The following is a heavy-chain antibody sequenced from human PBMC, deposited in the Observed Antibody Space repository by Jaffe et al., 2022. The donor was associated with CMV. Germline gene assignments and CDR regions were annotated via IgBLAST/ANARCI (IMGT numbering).Heavy chain of an antibody. J-gene: IGHJ4*02. Sequence: EVQLVESGGGLVQPGGSLRLSCAASGFTFSSYWMSWVRQAPGKGLEWVANIKQDGSEKYYVDSVKGRFTISRDNAKNSLYLQMNSLRAEDTAVYYCARDVCSGGSCYSLGFGYWGQGTLVTVSS. CDR1: GFTFSSYW. D-gene: IGHD2-15*01. CDR2: IKQDGSEK. CDR3: ARDVCSGGSCYSLGFGY. V-gene: IGHV3-7*03.